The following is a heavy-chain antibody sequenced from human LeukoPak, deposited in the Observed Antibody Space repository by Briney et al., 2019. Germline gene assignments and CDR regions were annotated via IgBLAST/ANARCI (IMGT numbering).Heavy chain of an antibody. V-gene: IGHV3-23*01. J-gene: IGHJ4*02. CDR3: AKGYYYGSGSYKTLMPDY. D-gene: IGHD3-10*01. CDR1: GFTFSSYG. CDR2: ISGYGGST. Sequence: PGGSLRLSCAASGFTFSSYGMGWVRQAPGKGLEWVSAISGYGGSTYYADSVKGRFTISRDNSKNTLYLQMNSLRAEDTAVYYCAKGYYYGSGSYKTLMPDYWGQGTLVTVSS.